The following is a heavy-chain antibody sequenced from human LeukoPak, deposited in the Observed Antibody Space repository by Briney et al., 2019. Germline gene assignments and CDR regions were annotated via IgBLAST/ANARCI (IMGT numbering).Heavy chain of an antibody. CDR2: ISYDGSNK. CDR1: GFTFSSYG. V-gene: IGHV3-30*18. J-gene: IGHJ6*03. D-gene: IGHD1-26*01. CDR3: AKAAAKHAWELPLWWYYCMDV. Sequence: SGGSLRLSCAASGFTFSSYGMHWVRQAPGKGLEWVAVISYDGSNKYYADSVKGRFTISRDNSKNTLYLQMNSLRAEDTAVYYCAKAAAKHAWELPLWWYYCMDVWGKGTTVTISS.